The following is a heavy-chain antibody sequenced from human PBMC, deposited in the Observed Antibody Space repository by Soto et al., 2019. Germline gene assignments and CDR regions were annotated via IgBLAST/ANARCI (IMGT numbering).Heavy chain of an antibody. CDR2: ISGSGGST. Sequence: GGSLRLSCAASGFTFSSYAMSWVRQAPGKGLEWVSAISGSGGSTYYADSVKGRLTISRDNSKNTLYLQMNSLRAEDTAVYYCARGGLRYFDWLSYYYYMDVWGKGTTVTVSS. V-gene: IGHV3-23*01. D-gene: IGHD3-9*01. CDR1: GFTFSSYA. J-gene: IGHJ6*03. CDR3: ARGGLRYFDWLSYYYYMDV.